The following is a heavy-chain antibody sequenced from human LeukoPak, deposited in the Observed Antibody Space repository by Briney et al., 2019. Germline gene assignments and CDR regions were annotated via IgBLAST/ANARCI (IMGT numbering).Heavy chain of an antibody. Sequence: SVKVSCKASGGTFSSYAISWVRQAPGQGLEWMGGIIPIFGTANYAQKFQGRVTITADESTSTAYMGLSSLRSEDTAVYYCARKNYDSSGYGPADYWGQGTLVTVSS. J-gene: IGHJ4*02. CDR2: IIPIFGTA. CDR3: ARKNYDSSGYGPADY. CDR1: GGTFSSYA. D-gene: IGHD3-22*01. V-gene: IGHV1-69*13.